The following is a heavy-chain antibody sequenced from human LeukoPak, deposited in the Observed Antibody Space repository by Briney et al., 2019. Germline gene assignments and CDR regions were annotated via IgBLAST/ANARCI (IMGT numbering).Heavy chain of an antibody. J-gene: IGHJ4*02. V-gene: IGHV4-4*09. Sequence: PSETLSLTCTVSGGSISGYYWSWIRQPPGQGLEWVGYIYTSGSTNYNPSLMSRVTISVDTSKNQFSLKLSFVTAADTAVYYCARMYSSSSAFDYWGQGTLVTVSS. CDR3: ARMYSSSSAFDY. CDR1: GGSISGYY. CDR2: IYTSGST. D-gene: IGHD6-6*01.